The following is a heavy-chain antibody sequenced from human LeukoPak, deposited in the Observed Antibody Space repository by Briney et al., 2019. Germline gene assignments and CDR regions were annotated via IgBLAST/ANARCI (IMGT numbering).Heavy chain of an antibody. CDR2: ISYDGSNK. CDR3: ARVFVPAVVTGKDDY. J-gene: IGHJ4*02. D-gene: IGHD5-18*01. CDR1: GFTFSSYA. Sequence: PGGSLRLSCAASGFTFSSYAMHWVRQAPGKGLEWVAVISYDGSNKYYADSVKGRFTISRDNSKNTLYLQMNSLRAEDTAVYYCARVFVPAVVTGKDDYWGQGTLVTVSS. V-gene: IGHV3-30*04.